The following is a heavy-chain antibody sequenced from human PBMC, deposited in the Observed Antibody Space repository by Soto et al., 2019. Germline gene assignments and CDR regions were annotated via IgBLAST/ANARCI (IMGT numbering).Heavy chain of an antibody. CDR1: GFTFSDYW. J-gene: IGHJ6*02. Sequence: EVQLVESGGGLVQPGGSLRLSCVASGFTFSDYWMHWVRQAPGKGLVWVSRIKFDGGITSHADSVKGRFTISRDNARNTVHLQMNRLRAEDTGVYYCARGVRNYYGVDVWGQGTTVTVSS. CDR3: ARGVRNYYGVDV. CDR2: IKFDGGIT. V-gene: IGHV3-74*01. D-gene: IGHD2-2*01.